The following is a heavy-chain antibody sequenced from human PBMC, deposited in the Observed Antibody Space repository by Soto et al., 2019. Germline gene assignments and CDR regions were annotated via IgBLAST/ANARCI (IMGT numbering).Heavy chain of an antibody. D-gene: IGHD5-18*01. Sequence: ESGGGVVQPGRSLRLSCAASGFTFSSYAMHWVRQAPGKGLEWVAVISYDGSNKYYADSVKGRFTISRDNSKNTLYLQMNSLRAEDTAVYYCARGRRGYGFDYWGQGTLVTVSS. CDR1: GFTFSSYA. CDR2: ISYDGSNK. CDR3: ARGRRGYGFDY. J-gene: IGHJ4*02. V-gene: IGHV3-30-3*01.